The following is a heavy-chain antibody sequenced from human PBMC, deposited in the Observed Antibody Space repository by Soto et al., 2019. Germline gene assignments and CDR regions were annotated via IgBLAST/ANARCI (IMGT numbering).Heavy chain of an antibody. J-gene: IGHJ4*02. V-gene: IGHV3-23*01. D-gene: IGHD6-13*01. Sequence: PWGSLRLSCAASGFTFTDYALSWVRQAPGKGLEWVATISGIGGSTYLADSVKGRLSISRDNSKNTVSLLVNSLRAEDTAVYFCARGSSGYISSWYYFDYWGRGTLVTVSS. CDR2: ISGIGGST. CDR1: GFTFTDYA. CDR3: ARGSSGYISSWYYFDY.